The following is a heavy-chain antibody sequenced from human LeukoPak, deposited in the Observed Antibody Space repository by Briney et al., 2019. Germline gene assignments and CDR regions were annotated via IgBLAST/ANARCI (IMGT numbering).Heavy chain of an antibody. CDR1: GYTFTSYD. Sequence: GASVKVSCKASGYTFTSYDINWVRQATGQGLEWMGWMNPNSGNTGYAQKFQGRVTMTTDTSTSTAYMELRSLRSDDTAVYYCARFITIFGVVGEPLDYWGQGTLVTVSS. CDR2: MNPNSGNT. CDR3: ARFITIFGVVGEPLDY. J-gene: IGHJ4*02. V-gene: IGHV1-8*01. D-gene: IGHD3-3*01.